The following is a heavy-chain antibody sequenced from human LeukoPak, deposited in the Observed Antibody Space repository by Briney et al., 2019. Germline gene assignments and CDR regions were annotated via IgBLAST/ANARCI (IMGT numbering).Heavy chain of an antibody. Sequence: ASVKVSCKASGYTFTSYGITWVRQAPGQGLEWMGWISAFNGSTNYAQKFRGRVTMTTDTSTKIAYMELRSLRSDDTAVYYCARGYQTSYYDRSGYLTYFDYWGQGTLVTVSS. CDR1: GYTFTSYG. D-gene: IGHD3-22*01. CDR2: ISAFNGST. CDR3: ARGYQTSYYDRSGYLTYFDY. J-gene: IGHJ4*02. V-gene: IGHV1-18*01.